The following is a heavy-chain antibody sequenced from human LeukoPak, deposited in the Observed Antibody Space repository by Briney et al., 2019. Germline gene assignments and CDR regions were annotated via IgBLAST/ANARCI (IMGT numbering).Heavy chain of an antibody. CDR3: ARAGDILLVSYFHYYGMDV. V-gene: IGHV3-21*01. J-gene: IGHJ6*02. Sequence: GGSLRLSCAVSGFNFNTYSMNWVRQAPGKGPEWVSSISSTSNYIYYAESVKGRFAVSRDNAKNSLYLQMNSLRADDTAVYYCARAGDILLVSYFHYYGMDVWGQGTTVIVSS. CDR1: GFNFNTYS. D-gene: IGHD7-27*01. CDR2: ISSTSNYI.